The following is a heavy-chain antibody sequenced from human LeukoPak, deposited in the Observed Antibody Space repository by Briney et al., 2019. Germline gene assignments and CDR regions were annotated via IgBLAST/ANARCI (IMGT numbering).Heavy chain of an antibody. D-gene: IGHD5-24*01. J-gene: IGHJ6*02. Sequence: SETLSLTCTVSGGSISSSSYSWGWIRQPPGKGLEWLGSIYYSGSTYYNPSLKSRVTISVDTSKNQFSLKLSSVTATDTAVYYCASHVEMPTNYYYYAMDVWGQGTTVTVSS. CDR1: GGSISSSSYS. CDR2: IYYSGST. CDR3: ASHVEMPTNYYYYAMDV. V-gene: IGHV4-39*01.